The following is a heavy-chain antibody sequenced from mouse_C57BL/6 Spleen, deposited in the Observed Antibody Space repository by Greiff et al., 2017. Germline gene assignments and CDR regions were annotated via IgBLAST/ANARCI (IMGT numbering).Heavy chain of an antibody. J-gene: IGHJ1*03. CDR3: ARPVYDYDVWYFDV. CDR1: GFTFSSYG. D-gene: IGHD2-4*01. CDR2: ISSGGSYT. V-gene: IGHV5-6*01. Sequence: EVKLQESGGDLVKPGGSLKLSCAASGFTFSSYGMSWVRQTPDKRLEWVATISSGGSYTYYPESVKGRFTISRDNAKNTLYLQMSSLKSEDTAMYYCARPVYDYDVWYFDVWGTGTTVTVSS.